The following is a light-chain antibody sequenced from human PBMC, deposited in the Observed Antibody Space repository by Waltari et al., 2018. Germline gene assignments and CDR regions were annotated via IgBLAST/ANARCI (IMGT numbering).Light chain of an antibody. J-gene: IGKJ1*01. CDR1: QSVSRA. Sequence: EIVLTQSPGSLSSSPGERVTLSCRASQSVSRALAWYQQHPGQAPRLLIFGASNRATGSPDRFSGSVSETDFSLTISRLEPEDFAVYYCQHYVRLPATFGRGTKVEIK. V-gene: IGKV3-20*01. CDR3: QHYVRLPAT. CDR2: GAS.